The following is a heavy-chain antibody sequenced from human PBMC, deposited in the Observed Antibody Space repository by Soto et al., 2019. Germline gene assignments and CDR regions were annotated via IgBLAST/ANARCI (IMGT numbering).Heavy chain of an antibody. CDR2: ISASGGST. J-gene: IGHJ4*02. V-gene: IGHV3-23*01. CDR3: AKQRASIFGVVPPPVFDY. D-gene: IGHD3-3*01. Sequence: GGSLRLSCAASGFTFSSYSMNWVRQAPGKGLEWVSAISASGGSTYYADSVKGRFTISRDNSKNTLYLQMNSLRAEDTAVYYCAKQRASIFGVVPPPVFDYWGQGTLVTVSS. CDR1: GFTFSSYS.